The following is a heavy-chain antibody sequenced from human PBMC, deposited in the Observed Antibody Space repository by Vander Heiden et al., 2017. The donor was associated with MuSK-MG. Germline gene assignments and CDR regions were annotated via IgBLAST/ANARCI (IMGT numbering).Heavy chain of an antibody. CDR3: ARNYGSGIFYAFDI. V-gene: IGHV3-21*01. D-gene: IGHD3-10*01. CDR1: GLTFSSYG. J-gene: IGHJ3*02. Sequence: EVQLVESGGGLVTPGGSLRLSCAASGLTFSSYGMNWVRQAPGKGLEWVSSISSSSNYIYYADSLKGRFTISRDNAKNSLYLQMNSLRAEDTAVYYCARNYGSGIFYAFDIWGQGTMVTVSS. CDR2: ISSSSNYI.